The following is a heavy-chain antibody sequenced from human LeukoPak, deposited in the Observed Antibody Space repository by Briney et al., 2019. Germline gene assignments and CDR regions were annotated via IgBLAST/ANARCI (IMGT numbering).Heavy chain of an antibody. CDR2: IYSGGST. V-gene: IGHV3-53*01. D-gene: IGHD2-2*01. CDR1: GFTVSSNY. CDR3: AKDQYCSSAGCYSPYFFDY. Sequence: PGGSLRLSCAASGFTVSSNYMSWVRQAPGKGLEWVSVIYSGGSTYYADSVKGRFTISRDNSKNTLYLQMNSLRVEDTAIYYCAKDQYCSSAGCYSPYFFDYWGQGTLVTVSS. J-gene: IGHJ4*02.